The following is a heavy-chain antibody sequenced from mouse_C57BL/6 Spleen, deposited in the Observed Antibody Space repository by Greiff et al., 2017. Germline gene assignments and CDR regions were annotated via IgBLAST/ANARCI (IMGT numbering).Heavy chain of an antibody. V-gene: IGHV5-9*01. D-gene: IGHD3-3*01. Sequence: EVQGVESGGGLVKPGGSLKLSCAASGFTFSSYTMSWVRHTPEKRLEWVATISGGGGNTYYPDSVKGRFTISRDNAKNTLYLQMSSLRSEDTALYYCARHGDGWYFDVWGTGTTVTVSS. CDR2: ISGGGGNT. CDR1: GFTFSSYT. J-gene: IGHJ1*03. CDR3: ARHGDGWYFDV.